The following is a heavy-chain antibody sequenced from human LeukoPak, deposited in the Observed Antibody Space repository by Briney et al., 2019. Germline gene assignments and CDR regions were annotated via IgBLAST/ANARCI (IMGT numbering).Heavy chain of an antibody. D-gene: IGHD3-10*01. J-gene: IGHJ4*02. CDR3: ARLTASKILWFGELGPARFDY. V-gene: IGHV5-51*01. CDR2: IYPGDSDT. Sequence: GESLKISCKGSGYSFTSYWIGWVRQMPGKGLEWMGIIYPGDSDTRYSPSFQGQVTISADKSINTAYLQWSSLKASDTAMYYCARLTASKILWFGELGPARFDYWGQGTLVTVSS. CDR1: GYSFTSYW.